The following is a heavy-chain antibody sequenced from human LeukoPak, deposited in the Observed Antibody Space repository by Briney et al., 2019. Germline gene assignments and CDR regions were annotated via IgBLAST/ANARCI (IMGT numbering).Heavy chain of an antibody. D-gene: IGHD2-8*02. CDR1: GDTFSSYA. V-gene: IGHV1-69*13. Sequence: GASVKVSCMASGDTFSSYAISWVRQAPGQRLEWMGGIIPIFGTANYTQKFQGRVTITADESTSTAYMELSSLRSEDTAVYYCASGGVLEGSGFDDWGQGAMVTVSS. J-gene: IGHJ4*02. CDR3: ASGGVLEGSGFDD. CDR2: IIPIFGTA.